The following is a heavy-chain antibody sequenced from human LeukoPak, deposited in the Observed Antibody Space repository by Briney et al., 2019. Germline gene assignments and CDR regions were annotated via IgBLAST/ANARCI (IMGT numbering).Heavy chain of an antibody. CDR3: AKTDIVVVVAATNYFDY. CDR1: GFTFSSYA. D-gene: IGHD2-15*01. V-gene: IGHV3-23*01. Sequence: GGSLRLSCAASGFTFSSYAMSWVRQAPGKGLEWVSAISGSGGSTYYADSVKGRFTISRDNSKNTLYLQMNSLRAEDTAVYYCAKTDIVVVVAATNYFDYWGQGTLVTVPS. CDR2: ISGSGGST. J-gene: IGHJ4*02.